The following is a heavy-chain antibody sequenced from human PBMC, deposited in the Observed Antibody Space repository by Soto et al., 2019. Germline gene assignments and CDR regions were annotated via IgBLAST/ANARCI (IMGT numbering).Heavy chain of an antibody. CDR2: INHSGST. V-gene: IGHV4-34*01. CDR3: ASLYSGYAAFVVKRFCQHYKYTHV. D-gene: IGHD5-12*01. CDR1: GGSFSGYY. J-gene: IGHJ6*03. Sequence: SETLSLTCTVYGGSFSGYYWSWIRQPPGKGLEWIGEINHSGSTNYNPSLKSRVTISVDTSKNQFSLKLSSVTAADTAVYYCASLYSGYAAFVVKRFCQHYKYTHVCCKG.